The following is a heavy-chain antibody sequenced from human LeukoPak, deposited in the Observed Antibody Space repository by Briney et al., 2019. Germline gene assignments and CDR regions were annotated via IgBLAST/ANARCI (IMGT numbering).Heavy chain of an antibody. CDR3: AKEGGIQLWLPINY. V-gene: IGHV3-7*03. Sequence: GGSLRLSCAASGFTFSNNWMSWVRQAPGKGLECVANIKKDGSEKYYINSVKGRFTISRDNAKNSLYLQMNSLKAEDTAVYYCAKEGGIQLWLPINYWGQGTLVTVSS. D-gene: IGHD5-18*01. CDR2: IKKDGSEK. J-gene: IGHJ4*02. CDR1: GFTFSNNW.